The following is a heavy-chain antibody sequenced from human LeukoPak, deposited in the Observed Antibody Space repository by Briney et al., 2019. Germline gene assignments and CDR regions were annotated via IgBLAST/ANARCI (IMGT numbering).Heavy chain of an antibody. CDR2: ISHDGFI. CDR1: GFTFSSYV. J-gene: IGHJ4*02. V-gene: IGHV3-74*01. CDR3: ARDWVYKIDY. Sequence: GGSLRLSCETAGFTFSSYVMHWVRRTPGKGLVWVSRISHDGFISYADSVKGQFTISRVNAKNTLILQMNSLRAEDTAVYYCARDWVYKIDYWGRGTLVTVSS. D-gene: IGHD5-24*01.